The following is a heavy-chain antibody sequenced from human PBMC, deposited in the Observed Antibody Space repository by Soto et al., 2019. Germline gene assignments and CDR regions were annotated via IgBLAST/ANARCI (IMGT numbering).Heavy chain of an antibody. CDR1: GDSMSGYY. CDR3: ARMPRGEIDLWSGYDGFDV. D-gene: IGHD3-3*01. J-gene: IGHJ3*01. V-gene: IGHV4-59*01. Sequence: SETLSLTCSVSGDSMSGYYWTWIRQPPGKGLEWIGYFFYSGSTNYNPSLQSRVTVSVDTSKNQCSLKFSSVSPADTAVYYCARMPRGEIDLWSGYDGFDVWGPGTMVTVSS. CDR2: FFYSGST.